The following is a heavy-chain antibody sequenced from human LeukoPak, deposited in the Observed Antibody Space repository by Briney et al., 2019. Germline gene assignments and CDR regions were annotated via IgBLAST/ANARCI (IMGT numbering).Heavy chain of an antibody. CDR2: IYHSGST. D-gene: IGHD6-13*01. J-gene: IGHJ5*02. V-gene: IGHV4-4*02. CDR1: GDSISSDHW. CDR3: ARKGSSTWYTYWFDP. Sequence: SETLSLTCEVSGDSISSDHWWTWVRQPPGKGLEWIGEIYHSGSTNYDSSLKSRVTILIDQSKNQFSLKMISLTAADTAVYYCARKGSSTWYTYWFDPWGQGTLVTVSS.